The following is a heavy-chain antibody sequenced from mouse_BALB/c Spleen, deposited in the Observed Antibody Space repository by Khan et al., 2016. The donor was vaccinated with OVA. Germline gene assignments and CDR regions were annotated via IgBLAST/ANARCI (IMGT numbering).Heavy chain of an antibody. D-gene: IGHD2-3*01. CDR3: ARDGSRYNYAMDY. V-gene: IGHV3-2*02. CDR2: ISYSGST. Sequence: EVQLQESGPGLVKPSQSLSLTCTVTGYSITSDYAWNWIRQFPGNKLEWMGYISYSGSTNYNPALKSRISITRDTSNNQFFLQLNSVTTEDTATYDCARDGSRYNYAMDYWGQGTSVTVSS. CDR1: GYSITSDYA. J-gene: IGHJ4*01.